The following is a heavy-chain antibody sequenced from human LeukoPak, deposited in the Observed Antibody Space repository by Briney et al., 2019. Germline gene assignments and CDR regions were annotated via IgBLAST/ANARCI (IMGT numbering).Heavy chain of an antibody. Sequence: GGSLRLSCAASGFTFSNYGMHWVRQAPGKGLEWVAVIYYDGSNKYYADSVKGRFTISRDNSKNTLYLQMNSLRAEDTAVYYCAKDGVLRYFDWPDWGQGTLVTVSS. V-gene: IGHV3-33*06. CDR1: GFTFSNYG. J-gene: IGHJ4*02. D-gene: IGHD3-9*01. CDR3: AKDGVLRYFDWPD. CDR2: IYYDGSNK.